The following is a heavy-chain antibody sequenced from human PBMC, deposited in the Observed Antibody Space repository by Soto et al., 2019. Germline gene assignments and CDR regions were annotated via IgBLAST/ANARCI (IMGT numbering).Heavy chain of an antibody. CDR3: ATDNYDFWSGYNDAFDI. Sequence: QLQLQESGPGLVKPSETLSLTCTVSGGSISSSSYYWGWIRQPPGKGLEWIGSIYYSGSTYYNPSLKSRVTLSVDTSKNQFSLKLSSVTAADTAVYYCATDNYDFWSGYNDAFDIWGQGTMVTVSS. J-gene: IGHJ3*02. V-gene: IGHV4-39*02. CDR1: GGSISSSSYY. CDR2: IYYSGST. D-gene: IGHD3-3*01.